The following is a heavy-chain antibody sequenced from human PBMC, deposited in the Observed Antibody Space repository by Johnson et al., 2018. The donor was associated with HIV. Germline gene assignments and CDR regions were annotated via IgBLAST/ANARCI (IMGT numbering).Heavy chain of an antibody. D-gene: IGHD3-16*01. J-gene: IGHJ3*02. Sequence: QVQLVESGGGLVQPGGSLRLSCAASGFTFSSYGMHWVRQAPGKGLEWVAVISYDGTSKYKADSVKGRFTISRDNSKNTLHLQINSLRAADTAVYYCAKVMTASSVNSFGGVIDASDIWGQGTMVTVS. CDR1: GFTFSSYG. CDR2: ISYDGTSK. CDR3: AKVMTASSVNSFGGVIDASDI. V-gene: IGHV3-30*18.